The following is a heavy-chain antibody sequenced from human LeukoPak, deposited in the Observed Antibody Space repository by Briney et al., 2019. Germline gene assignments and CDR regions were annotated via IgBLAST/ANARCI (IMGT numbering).Heavy chain of an antibody. J-gene: IGHJ4*02. CDR3: ATKNEYSYGLDY. V-gene: IGHV1-69*06. CDR2: IIPIFGTA. D-gene: IGHD5-18*01. Sequence: GASVKVSCKASGGTFSSYAISWVRQAPGQGLEWMGGIIPIFGTANYAQKFQGRVTMTEDTSTDTAYMELTRLRSEDTAVYYCATKNEYSYGLDYWGQGTLVTVSS. CDR1: GGTFSSYA.